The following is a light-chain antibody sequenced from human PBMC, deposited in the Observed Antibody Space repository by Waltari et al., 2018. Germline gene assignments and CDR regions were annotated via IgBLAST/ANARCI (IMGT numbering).Light chain of an antibody. CDR1: SSGVGSYNL. J-gene: IGLJ1*01. Sequence: QSSLTQPASESGSPGTWTTLRCTGTSSGVGSYNLVDWYQHHPGKAPQPMIFEVSKRPSGVSNRFSGSKSGSTASLTISGLQAEDEADYYCCSYAGSSTFYVFGIGTKVTVL. V-gene: IGLV2-23*02. CDR2: EVS. CDR3: CSYAGSSTFYV.